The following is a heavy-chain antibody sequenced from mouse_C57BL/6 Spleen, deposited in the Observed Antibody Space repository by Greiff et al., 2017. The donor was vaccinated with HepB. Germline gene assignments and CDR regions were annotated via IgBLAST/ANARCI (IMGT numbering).Heavy chain of an antibody. V-gene: IGHV5-4*03. Sequence: EVMLVESGGGLVKPGGSLKISCAASGFTFNSYAMSWVRQTPEKRLEWVATISDGGSYTYYPENVKGRFTITRDNAKNNQYLQMSNLKSEDTAMYYCALITTVEFDVWGTGTTGTVSA. J-gene: IGHJ1*03. D-gene: IGHD1-1*01. CDR2: ISDGGSYT. CDR1: GFTFNSYA. CDR3: ALITTVEFDV.